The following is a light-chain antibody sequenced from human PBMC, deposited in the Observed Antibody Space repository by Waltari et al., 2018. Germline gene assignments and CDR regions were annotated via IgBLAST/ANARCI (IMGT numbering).Light chain of an antibody. CDR1: SLRSYY. CDR3: NSLDSSGNHGV. Sequence: SSELTQDPAVSVALGQRVRITCQGDSLRSYYATWYQQKPGQAPVVVIYGKNNRPSGIPDRFSGSSSGNTASLTITGAQAEDEADYYCNSLDSSGNHGVFGGGTKLTVL. V-gene: IGLV3-19*01. J-gene: IGLJ3*02. CDR2: GKN.